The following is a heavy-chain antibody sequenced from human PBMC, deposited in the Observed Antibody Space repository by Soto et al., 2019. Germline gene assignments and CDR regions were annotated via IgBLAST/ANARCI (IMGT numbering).Heavy chain of an antibody. CDR2: ISYDGSNK. CDR3: AKGVAARLGGYYYYGMEV. Sequence: QVQLVESGGGVVQPGRSLRLSCAASGFTFSSYGMHWVRQAPGKGLEWVAVISYDGSNKYYADFVKGRFTISRDNSKNTLYLQMNSLRAEDTAVYYWAKGVAARLGGYYYYGMEVWGQGTTVTVSS. V-gene: IGHV3-30*18. CDR1: GFTFSSYG. J-gene: IGHJ6*02. D-gene: IGHD6-6*01.